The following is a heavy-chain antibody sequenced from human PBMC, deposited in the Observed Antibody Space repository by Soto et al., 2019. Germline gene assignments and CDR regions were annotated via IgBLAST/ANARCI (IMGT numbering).Heavy chain of an antibody. V-gene: IGHV5-51*01. CDR2: IYPGDSDT. Sequence: GESLKISCKGSGYSFTSYWIGWVRQMTGKGLEWMGIIYPGDSDTRYSPSFQGQVTISADKSISTAYLQWSSLKASDTAMYYCARRSGSYYYYYSYGMDVWGQGTTVTVSS. J-gene: IGHJ6*02. D-gene: IGHD1-26*01. CDR3: ARRSGSYYYYYSYGMDV. CDR1: GYSFTSYW.